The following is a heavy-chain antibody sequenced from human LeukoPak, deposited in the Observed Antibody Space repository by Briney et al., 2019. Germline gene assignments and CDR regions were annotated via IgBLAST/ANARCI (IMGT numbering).Heavy chain of an antibody. D-gene: IGHD3-10*01. CDR2: IYYSGST. CDR3: ASNYYGSGSLDY. J-gene: IGHJ4*02. V-gene: IGHV4-59*08. Sequence: SETLSLTCTVSGGSISSYYWSWIRQPPGKGLEWIGYIYYSGSTNYNPSLKSRVTISVDTSKNQFSLKLSSVTAADTAVYYCASNYYGSGSLDYGGQGNLVTVS. CDR1: GGSISSYY.